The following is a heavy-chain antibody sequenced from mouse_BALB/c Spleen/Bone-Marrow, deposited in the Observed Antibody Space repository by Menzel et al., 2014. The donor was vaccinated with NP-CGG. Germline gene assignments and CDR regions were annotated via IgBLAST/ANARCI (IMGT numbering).Heavy chain of an antibody. CDR2: ISSGSSTI. CDR1: GFTFSSFG. Sequence: EVQRVESGGGFVQPGRSRRLSCAASGFTFSSFGMHWVRQAPEKGLEWVAYISSGSSTIYYADTVMGRFTISRDNPKNALFLQMTSLRSEDTAMYYCARSGSSSGYFDYWGQGTTLTVSS. CDR3: ARSGSSSGYFDY. J-gene: IGHJ2*01. D-gene: IGHD1-1*01. V-gene: IGHV5-17*02.